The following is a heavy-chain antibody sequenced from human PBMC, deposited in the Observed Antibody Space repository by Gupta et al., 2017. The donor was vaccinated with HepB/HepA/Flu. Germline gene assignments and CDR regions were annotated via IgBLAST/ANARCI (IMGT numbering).Heavy chain of an antibody. CDR3: ARGAGRGGLDP. Sequence: QVQLVQSGAEVKKPGAPVKVPCKASGYTFTDDNMHWLRQAPGQGVEYLGWIYPKSGGTKYAQKFQGRVTMTRDVSISTVYMELSSLTSDDTAVYYCARGAGRGGLDPWGQGTLVTVSS. V-gene: IGHV1-2*02. CDR2: IYPKSGGT. J-gene: IGHJ5*02. D-gene: IGHD3-16*01. CDR1: GYTFTDDN.